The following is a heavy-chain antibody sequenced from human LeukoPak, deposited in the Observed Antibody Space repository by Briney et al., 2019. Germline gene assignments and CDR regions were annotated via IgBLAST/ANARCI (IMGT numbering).Heavy chain of an antibody. D-gene: IGHD4-17*01. CDR3: ARGRDYVGYYYYGMDV. J-gene: IGHJ6*02. CDR2: ISFGGNTV. Sequence: GGSLRLSCAASGFIFSSYSMNWVRQAPGKGLEWVSYISFGGNTVYYADSVKGRFTISRDNAKNSLYLQMNSLRAEDTAVYYCARGRDYVGYYYYGMDVWGQGTTVTVSS. CDR1: GFIFSSYS. V-gene: IGHV3-48*04.